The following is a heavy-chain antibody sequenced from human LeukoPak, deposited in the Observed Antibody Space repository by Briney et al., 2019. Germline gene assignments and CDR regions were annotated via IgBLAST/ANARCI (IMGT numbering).Heavy chain of an antibody. CDR3: ARDNAIIPAEIADY. CDR2: ISAYEGNT. CDR1: GYTFTRYG. D-gene: IGHD2-2*01. J-gene: IGHJ4*02. Sequence: ASVKVSCKTSGYTFTRYGISWGRQTPGQGLERMGWISAYEGNTKYAQKVQGRVSITTDTSTSTAYMERRSLRSDDTAVYYCARDNAIIPAEIADYWGQGTQVTVS. V-gene: IGHV1-18*01.